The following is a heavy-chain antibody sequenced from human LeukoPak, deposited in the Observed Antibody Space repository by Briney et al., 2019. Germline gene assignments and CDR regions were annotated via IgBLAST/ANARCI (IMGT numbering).Heavy chain of an antibody. V-gene: IGHV1-69*04. CDR3: ASSSKFDSFGAFDI. J-gene: IGHJ3*02. D-gene: IGHD3-10*01. Sequence: GASVKVSCKASGYTFTSYGISWVRQAPGQGLEWMGRIIPILGIANYAQKFQGRVTITADKSTSTAYMELSSLRSEDTAVYYCASSSKFDSFGAFDIWGQGTMVTVSS. CDR1: GYTFTSYG. CDR2: IIPILGIA.